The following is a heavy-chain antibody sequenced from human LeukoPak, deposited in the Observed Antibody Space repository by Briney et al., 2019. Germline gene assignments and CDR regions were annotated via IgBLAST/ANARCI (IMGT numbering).Heavy chain of an antibody. CDR3: ARDVSVAGLDY. J-gene: IGHJ4*02. CDR2: INHSGST. D-gene: IGHD6-19*01. V-gene: IGHV4-34*01. CDR1: GESFSGYY. Sequence: PSETLSLTCAVYGESFSGYYWSWIRQPPGKGLEWIGEINHSGSTNYNPSLKSRVTISVDTSKNQFSLKLSSVTAADTAVYYCARDVSVAGLDYWGQGTLVTVSS.